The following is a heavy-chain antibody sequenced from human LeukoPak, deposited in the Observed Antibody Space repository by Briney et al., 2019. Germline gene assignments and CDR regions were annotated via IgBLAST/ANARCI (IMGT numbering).Heavy chain of an antibody. CDR2: ISSSSSYI. V-gene: IGHV3-21*04. CDR1: GFTFSSYS. D-gene: IGHD6-13*01. Sequence: GGSLRLSCAASGFTFSSYSMNWVRQAPGKGLEWVSSISSSSSYIYYADSVKGRFTVSRDNAKNSLYLQMNSLRVEDTAVYYCARLGIITAAGSNDYWGQGTLVTVSS. J-gene: IGHJ4*02. CDR3: ARLGIITAAGSNDY.